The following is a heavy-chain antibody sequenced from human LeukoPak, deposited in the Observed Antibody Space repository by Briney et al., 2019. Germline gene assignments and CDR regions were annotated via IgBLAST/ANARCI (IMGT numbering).Heavy chain of an antibody. CDR3: AREATYSGYDYYFDY. Sequence: GGSLRLSCAASGFTFSSYGLSWVRQAPGKGLEWVSAISGGGGSTFYADSVKGRFTISRDNSKNTLYLQMNSLRAEDTAVYYCAREATYSGYDYYFDYWGQGTLVTVSS. V-gene: IGHV3-23*01. J-gene: IGHJ4*02. CDR1: GFTFSSYG. CDR2: ISGGGGST. D-gene: IGHD5-12*01.